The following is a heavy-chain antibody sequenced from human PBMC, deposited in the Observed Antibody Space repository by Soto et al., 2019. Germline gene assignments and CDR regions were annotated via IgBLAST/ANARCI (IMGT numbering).Heavy chain of an antibody. V-gene: IGHV3-21*01. CDR1: GFTFSSYS. CDR3: ARDRLVAATSAPPYCYYGMDV. Sequence: GSLRLSCATSGFTFSSYSMNWVRQAPGMGLEWVSSISSSSRYIYYADSVRGRFTISRDNAKNSLYLQINSLRAEDTAVYYCARDRLVAATSAPPYCYYGMDVWGQGTTVTVSS. D-gene: IGHD2-15*01. CDR2: ISSSSRYI. J-gene: IGHJ6*02.